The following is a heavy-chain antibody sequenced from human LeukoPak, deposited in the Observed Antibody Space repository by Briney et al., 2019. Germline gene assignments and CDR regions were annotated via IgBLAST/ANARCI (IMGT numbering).Heavy chain of an antibody. CDR3: ARQGSEIDY. CDR1: GFTLSHYY. J-gene: IGHJ4*02. Sequence: PGGSLRLSCAASGFTLSHYYMTWIRQAPGKGLEWLSCISSSGDTIYYADSVKGRFTVSSDNAENSLYLQMNSLRAEDTAMDYCARQGSEIDYWGQGTLVTVSS. V-gene: IGHV3-11*01. CDR2: ISSSGDTI.